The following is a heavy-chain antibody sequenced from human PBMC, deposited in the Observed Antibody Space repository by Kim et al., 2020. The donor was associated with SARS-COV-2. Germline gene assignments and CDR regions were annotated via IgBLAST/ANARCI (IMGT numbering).Heavy chain of an antibody. D-gene: IGHD2-2*01. V-gene: IGHV1-69*13. CDR2: IIPIFGTA. CDR1: GGTFSSYA. J-gene: IGHJ5*02. CDR3: ARDGGPVVPAAIFGANWFDP. Sequence: SVKVSCKASGGTFSSYAISWVRQAPGQWLEWMGVIIPIFGTANYAQKFQGRVTITADESTSTAYMELSSLRSEDTAVYYCARDGGPVVPAAIFGANWFDPWGQGTLVTVSS.